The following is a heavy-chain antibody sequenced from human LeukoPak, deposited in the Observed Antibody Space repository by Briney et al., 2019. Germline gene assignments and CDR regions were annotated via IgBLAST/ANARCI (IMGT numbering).Heavy chain of an antibody. CDR3: ARAKPHCGGDCSYFDY. J-gene: IGHJ4*02. D-gene: IGHD2-21*02. V-gene: IGHV4-39*07. CDR1: GGSISSSSYY. Sequence: SETLSLTCTVSGGSISSSSYYWGWIRQPPGKGLEWIGSIYYSGSTYYNPSLKSRVTISVDTSKNQFSLKLSSVTAADTAVYYCARAKPHCGGDCSYFDYWGQGTLVTVSS. CDR2: IYYSGST.